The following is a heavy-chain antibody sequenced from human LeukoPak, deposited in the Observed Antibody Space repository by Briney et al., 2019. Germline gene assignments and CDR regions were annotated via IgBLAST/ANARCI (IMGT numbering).Heavy chain of an antibody. J-gene: IGHJ4*02. V-gene: IGHV3-23*01. CDR2: ISGSGGST. CDR1: GFTFSSYA. Sequence: GGSLRLSCAASGFTFSSYAMSWVRQAPGKGLEWVSAISGSGGSTYYADSVKGRFTISRDNSENTLYLQMNSLRAEDTAVYYCAKDQDVGTMIVVVITSDYWGQGTLVTVSS. D-gene: IGHD3-22*01. CDR3: AKDQDVGTMIVVVITSDY.